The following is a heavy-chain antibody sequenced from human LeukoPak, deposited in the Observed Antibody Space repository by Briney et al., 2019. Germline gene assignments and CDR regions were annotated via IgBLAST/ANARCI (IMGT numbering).Heavy chain of an antibody. CDR2: IYDSGST. CDR3: ARFGFFGTSARPYYYYSSMDV. CDR1: GGSISSGGYY. V-gene: IGHV4-30-2*01. Sequence: SESLSLTWTVSGGSISSGGYYWSWIREPAGKGLEWIGYIYDSGSTYYNPSLKSRVTISVDRSKHQFSLKLSSVTASDTAVYYCARFGFFGTSARPYYYYSSMDVWGKGTTVTVSS. D-gene: IGHD3-3*01. J-gene: IGHJ6*03.